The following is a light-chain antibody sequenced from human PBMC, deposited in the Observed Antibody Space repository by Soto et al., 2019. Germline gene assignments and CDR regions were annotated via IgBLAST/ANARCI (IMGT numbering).Light chain of an antibody. Sequence: QAVVTQEPSLTVSPGGTVTLTCASSTGAVTSGYYPNWFQQKPGQAPGALIYSXSXKHXWTPARXXXXXXXGXXALXLSGVQPEDEAEYYCLLYYGGARVFGGGTKLTVL. J-gene: IGLJ3*02. CDR1: TGAVTSGYY. V-gene: IGLV7-43*01. CDR3: LLYYGGARV. CDR2: SXS.